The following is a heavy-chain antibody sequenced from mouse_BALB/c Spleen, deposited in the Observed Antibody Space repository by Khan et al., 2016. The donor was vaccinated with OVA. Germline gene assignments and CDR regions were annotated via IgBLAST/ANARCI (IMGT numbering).Heavy chain of an antibody. J-gene: IGHJ3*01. D-gene: IGHD1-1*01. CDR3: ARVGSYYVSFVH. Sequence: VQLKQSGPEVVKPGASVKMSCKASGYTFTSYVMHWVKQKPGQGLEWFGYIYPFNDATKFNETFNGKATLTSDKSSSTAYLELSTLTSEDSAVYYCARVGSYYVSFVHWGQGTLVTVSA. V-gene: IGHV1S136*01. CDR1: GYTFTSYV. CDR2: IYPFNDAT.